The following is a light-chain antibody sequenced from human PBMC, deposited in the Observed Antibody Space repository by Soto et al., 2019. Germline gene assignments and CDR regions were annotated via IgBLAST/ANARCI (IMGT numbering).Light chain of an antibody. V-gene: IGKV3-20*01. CDR1: QSVNNNY. CDR2: GAS. Sequence: EIVMTQSPATLSVSPGDRATLSCRASQSVNNNYLAWYQQKPGQSPRLLIYGASIRATAIPDRFSGSGSGTDFTLTISRLEPEDSAVYYCQQHSRSITFGGGTKVDIK. J-gene: IGKJ4*01. CDR3: QQHSRSIT.